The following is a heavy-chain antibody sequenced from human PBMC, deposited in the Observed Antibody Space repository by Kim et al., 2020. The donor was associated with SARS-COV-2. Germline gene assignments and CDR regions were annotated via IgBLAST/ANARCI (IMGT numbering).Heavy chain of an antibody. V-gene: IGHV3-23*01. J-gene: IGHJ4*02. CDR3: AKRADFTSCYAFCAFDY. CDR2: ISGSGAST. CDR1: GFTFSSYA. D-gene: IGHD2-2*01. Sequence: GGSLRLSCAASGFTFSSYAMSWVRQAPGKGLEWVSAISGSGASTYNADSVKGRFTISRDNSKNTLYLQMNSLRAEDTAVYYCAKRADFTSCYAFCAFDYWGQGTLVTLSS.